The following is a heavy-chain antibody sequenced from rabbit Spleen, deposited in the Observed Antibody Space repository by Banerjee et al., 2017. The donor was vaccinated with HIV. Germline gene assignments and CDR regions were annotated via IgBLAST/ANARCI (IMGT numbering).Heavy chain of an antibody. Sequence: QSLEESGGDLVKPGASLTLTCTASGFSFSSNYYMCWVRQAPGKGLEWIACIYASTGSIWYASWAKGRFTISKTSSTTVTLQMTSLTAADTATYFCAREPFRAGSGRFNLWGQGTLVTVS. V-gene: IGHV1S40*01. CDR3: AREPFRAGSGRFNL. D-gene: IGHD4-2*01. CDR1: GFSFSSNYY. CDR2: IYASTGSI. J-gene: IGHJ4*01.